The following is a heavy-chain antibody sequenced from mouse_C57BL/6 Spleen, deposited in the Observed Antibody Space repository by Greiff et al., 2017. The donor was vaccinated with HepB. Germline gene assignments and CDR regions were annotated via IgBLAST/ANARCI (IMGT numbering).Heavy chain of an antibody. J-gene: IGHJ4*01. Sequence: QVQLQQPGAELVRPGSSVKLSCKASGYTFTSYWMHWVKQRPIQGLEWIGNIDPSDSETPYNQKFKDKATLTVDKSSSTAYMQLSSLTSEDSAVYYCARGTTVAMDYWGQGTSVTVSS. D-gene: IGHD1-1*01. CDR3: ARGTTVAMDY. CDR1: GYTFTSYW. V-gene: IGHV1-52*01. CDR2: IDPSDSET.